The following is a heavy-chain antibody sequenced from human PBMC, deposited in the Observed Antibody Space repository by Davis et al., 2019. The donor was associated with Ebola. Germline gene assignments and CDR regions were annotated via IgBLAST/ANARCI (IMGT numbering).Heavy chain of an antibody. J-gene: IGHJ4*02. V-gene: IGHV3-23*01. CDR2: ISGSGGST. Sequence: GESLKISCAASGFTFSSYAMSWVRQAPGKGLEWVSAISGSGGSTYYADSVKGRFTISRDNSKNTLYLQMNSLRAEDTAVYYCAKDRHKKSIVGATTDYWGQGTLVIVSS. D-gene: IGHD1-26*01. CDR3: AKDRHKKSIVGATTDY. CDR1: GFTFSSYA.